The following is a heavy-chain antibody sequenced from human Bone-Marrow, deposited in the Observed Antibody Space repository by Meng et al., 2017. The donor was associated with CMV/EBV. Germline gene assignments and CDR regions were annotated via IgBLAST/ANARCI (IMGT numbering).Heavy chain of an antibody. CDR2: ISGGGRST. CDR3: AKDRILCSGTSCYSRYYYDFGMDA. J-gene: IGHJ6*02. CDR1: GFIFHDYA. V-gene: IGHV3-23*01. D-gene: IGHD2-15*01. Sequence: GESLKISCAASGFIFHDYAMAWVRQAPGKGLEWVSTISGGGRSTYYADSVKGRFTIPRGNSKDTVFLQMNSLRAQDTAVYFCAKDRILCSGTSCYSRYYYDFGMDAWGLGTTVTVSS.